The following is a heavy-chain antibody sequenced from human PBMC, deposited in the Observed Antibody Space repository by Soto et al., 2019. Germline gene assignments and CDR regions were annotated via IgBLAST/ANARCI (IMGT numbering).Heavy chain of an antibody. D-gene: IGHD1-26*01. Sequence: EVQLVESGGGLVQPGRSLRLSCEASGFTFDDYAMHWVRQAPGKGLEWVSGISWNSGSIGYADSVKGRFTISRDNAKNAVYLQMKSLRAEDKAWYYCAKDISGGRSYYFDYWGQGTLVTVSS. CDR1: GFTFDDYA. J-gene: IGHJ4*02. V-gene: IGHV3-9*01. CDR2: ISWNSGSI. CDR3: AKDISGGRSYYFDY.